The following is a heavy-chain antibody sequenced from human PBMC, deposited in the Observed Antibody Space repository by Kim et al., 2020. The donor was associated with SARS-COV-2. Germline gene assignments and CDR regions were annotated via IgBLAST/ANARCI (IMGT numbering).Heavy chain of an antibody. D-gene: IGHD5-18*01. Sequence: GGSLRLSCAASGFTFSTYGMSWVRQAPGKGLEWVSAITGNGAVTYYADSVKGRFAISRDNSKNTLYLQMNSLRAEDTAIYYCAKRGVDAVMGRICDYLGQ. J-gene: IGHJ4*02. CDR1: GFTFSTYG. V-gene: IGHV3-23*01. CDR2: ITGNGAVT. CDR3: AKRGVDAVMGRICDY.